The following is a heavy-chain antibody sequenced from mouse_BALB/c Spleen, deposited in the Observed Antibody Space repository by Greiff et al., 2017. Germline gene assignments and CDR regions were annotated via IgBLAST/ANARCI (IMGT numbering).Heavy chain of an antibody. CDR2: IWAGGST. D-gene: IGHD2-4*01. V-gene: IGHV2-9*02. Sequence: QVQLKESGPGLVAPSQSLSITCTVSGFSLTSYGVHWVRQPPGKGLEWLGVIWAGGSTNYNSALMSRLSISKDNSKSQVFLKMNSLQTDDTAMYYCARESSTMITTFAYWGQGTLVTVSA. CDR3: ARESSTMITTFAY. CDR1: GFSLTSYG. J-gene: IGHJ3*01.